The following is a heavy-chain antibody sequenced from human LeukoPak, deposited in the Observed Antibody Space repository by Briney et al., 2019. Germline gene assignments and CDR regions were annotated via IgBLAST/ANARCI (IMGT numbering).Heavy chain of an antibody. Sequence: GRSLRLSCAASGFTFGNFAIHWVRQAPGKGLEWVAVILYHGRNKYYGDSVEGRFTISRDNSKNTVYLEMNSLRAEDTAVYYCAKDLMKTGYCSGTSCYGRTDWGQGTLVTVS. D-gene: IGHD2-2*01. CDR2: ILYHGRNK. CDR1: GFTFGNFA. CDR3: AKDLMKTGYCSGTSCYGRTD. J-gene: IGHJ4*02. V-gene: IGHV3-30*18.